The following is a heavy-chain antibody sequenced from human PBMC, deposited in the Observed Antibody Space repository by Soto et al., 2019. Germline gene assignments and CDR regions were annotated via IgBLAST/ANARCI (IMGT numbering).Heavy chain of an antibody. CDR3: AKDWYGQQWLCAYGRDV. J-gene: IGHJ6*04. V-gene: IGHV3-23*01. CDR1: GFTFSSYA. CDR2: SSGSGGST. D-gene: IGHD6-19*01. Sequence: EVQLLESGGGLVQPGGSLRLSCAASGFTFSSYAMSWVRQAPGKGLEWVSASSGSGGSTYYADSVKGRFTISRDNSKNTLDLQINSLRAEATAVYYWAKDWYGQQWLCAYGRDVCGKGSTVTVSS.